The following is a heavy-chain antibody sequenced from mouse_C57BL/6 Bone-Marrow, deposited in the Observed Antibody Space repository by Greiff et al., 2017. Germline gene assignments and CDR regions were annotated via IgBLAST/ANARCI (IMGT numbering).Heavy chain of an antibody. Sequence: EVMLVESGGGLVQPKGSLKLSCAASGFTFNTYAMHWVRQAPGKGLEWVARIRSKSSNYATYYADSVKDRFTISRDDSQSMLYLQMNNLKTEDTAMYYCVRDRYYGRSREGYAMDYWGQGTSVTVSS. V-gene: IGHV10-3*01. CDR1: GFTFNTYA. D-gene: IGHD1-1*01. CDR3: VRDRYYGRSREGYAMDY. J-gene: IGHJ4*01. CDR2: IRSKSSNYAT.